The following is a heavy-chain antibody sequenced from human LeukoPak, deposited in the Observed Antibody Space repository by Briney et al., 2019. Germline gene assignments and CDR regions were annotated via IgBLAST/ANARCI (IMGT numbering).Heavy chain of an antibody. CDR1: GYTLTELS. Sequence: ASVKVSCKVSGYTLTELSMHWVRQAPGKGLEWMGGFDPEDGETIYAQKFQGRVTMTEDTSTDTAYMELSSLRSEDTAVYYCATAFFDYSNCRIDYWGQGTLVTVSS. V-gene: IGHV1-24*01. J-gene: IGHJ4*02. CDR2: FDPEDGET. CDR3: ATAFFDYSNCRIDY. D-gene: IGHD4-4*01.